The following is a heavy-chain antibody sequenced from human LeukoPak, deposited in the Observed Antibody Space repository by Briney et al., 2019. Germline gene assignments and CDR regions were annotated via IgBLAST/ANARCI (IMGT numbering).Heavy chain of an antibody. CDR2: IKTKSEGGTT. CDR3: TTEFKELGSFFYFYYMDV. Sequence: PGGSLRLSCAASGFTLSSYSMNWVRQAPGKGLEWVGRIKTKSEGGTTDYAAPAKGRFTISRDDSKNALFLQMDSLKSDDTAMYYCTTEFKELGSFFYFYYMDVWGTGTTVTISS. V-gene: IGHV3-15*01. D-gene: IGHD3-10*01. J-gene: IGHJ6*03. CDR1: GFTLSSYS.